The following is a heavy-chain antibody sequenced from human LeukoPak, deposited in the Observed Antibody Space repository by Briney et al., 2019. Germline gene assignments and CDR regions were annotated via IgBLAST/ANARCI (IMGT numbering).Heavy chain of an antibody. D-gene: IGHD6-19*01. CDR2: ISSSGNT. Sequence: SETLSLTCTVSGGSITNYYWSWIRQSPGKGLEWNGYISSSGNTNYNAALKGRVTISVDTYKNHFSLILSSVTAADTAVYYCARGPPDSQWLVWYYFDYWGQGTLVTVSS. CDR1: GGSITNYY. J-gene: IGHJ4*02. V-gene: IGHV4-59*01. CDR3: ARGPPDSQWLVWYYFDY.